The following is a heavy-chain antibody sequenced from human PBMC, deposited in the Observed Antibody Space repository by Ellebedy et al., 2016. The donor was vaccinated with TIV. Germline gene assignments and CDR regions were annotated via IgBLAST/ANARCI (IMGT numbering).Heavy chain of an antibody. CDR1: GGTFSSYA. Sequence: SVKVSCXASGGTFSSYAISWVRQAPGQGLEWMGGIIPIFGTANYAQKFQGRVTITADKSTSTAYMELSSLRSEDTAVYYCAMRSGGQWLVPGYYYYYGMDVWGQGTTVTVSS. CDR2: IIPIFGTA. V-gene: IGHV1-69*06. CDR3: AMRSGGQWLVPGYYYYYGMDV. J-gene: IGHJ6*02. D-gene: IGHD6-19*01.